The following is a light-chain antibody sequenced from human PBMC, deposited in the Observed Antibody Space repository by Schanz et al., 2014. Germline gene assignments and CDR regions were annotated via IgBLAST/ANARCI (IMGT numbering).Light chain of an antibody. CDR1: RSISSY. V-gene: IGKV1-39*01. Sequence: GDRVTITCRASRSISSYLNWYQQKPGKAPKLLIYAASNLQSGVPSRFSGSGSGTDFTLTISSLQPEDFASYYCQQSYSSLRTFGQGTRVEI. J-gene: IGKJ1*01. CDR2: AAS. CDR3: QQSYSSLRT.